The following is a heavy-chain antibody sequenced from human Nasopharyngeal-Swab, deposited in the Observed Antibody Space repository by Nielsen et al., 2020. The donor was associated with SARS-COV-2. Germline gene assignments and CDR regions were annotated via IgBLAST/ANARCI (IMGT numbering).Heavy chain of an antibody. CDR1: GFIFKNYA. CDR2: ISGADDNT. V-gene: IGHV3-23*01. Sequence: GGSLRLSCSASGFIFKNYAMNWVRQAPGRGLEWVSAISGADDNTKYADSVKGRFTISRDNSKNTLDLQMNSLRAEDTAMYYCAKDRDSGDDSGEYYHYYGMDVWGQGTSVTVS. J-gene: IGHJ6*02. D-gene: IGHD5-12*01. CDR3: AKDRDSGDDSGEYYHYYGMDV.